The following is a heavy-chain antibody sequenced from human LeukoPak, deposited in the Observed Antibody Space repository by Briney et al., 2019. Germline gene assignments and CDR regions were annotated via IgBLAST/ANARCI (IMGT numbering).Heavy chain of an antibody. V-gene: IGHV1-18*01. CDR1: GYTFTSYG. D-gene: IGHD3-22*01. Sequence: ASVKVSCKASGYTFTSYGISWVRQAPGQGLEWMGWISAYNGNTNYAQKLQGRVTMTTDTSTSTAYMELSRLRSDDTAVYYCARDLHVYDSSGCGNDFDYWGQGTRVAVSS. CDR2: ISAYNGNT. J-gene: IGHJ4*02. CDR3: ARDLHVYDSSGCGNDFDY.